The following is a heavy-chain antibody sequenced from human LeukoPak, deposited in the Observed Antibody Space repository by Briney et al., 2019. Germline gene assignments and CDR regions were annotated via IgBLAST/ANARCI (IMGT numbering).Heavy chain of an antibody. D-gene: IGHD5-18*01. J-gene: IGHJ4*02. CDR2: IIPIFGTA. Sequence: ASVKVSCKASGGTFSSYAISWVRQAPGQGLGWMGGIIPIFGTANYAQKFQGRVTITADESTSTAYMELSSLRSEDTAVYHCARSWDTAMVSYFDYWGQGTLVTVSS. CDR1: GGTFSSYA. V-gene: IGHV1-69*13. CDR3: ARSWDTAMVSYFDY.